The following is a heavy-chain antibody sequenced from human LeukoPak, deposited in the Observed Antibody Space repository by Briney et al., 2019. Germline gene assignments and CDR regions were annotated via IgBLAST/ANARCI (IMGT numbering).Heavy chain of an antibody. CDR1: GGSFSGYY. CDR2: INHSGST. D-gene: IGHD4-17*01. CDR3: ARADYGFDY. V-gene: IGHV4-34*01. Sequence: KPSETLSLTCAVYGGSFSGYYWSWIRQPPGKGLEWIGEINHSGSTNYNPSLKSRVTISVDTSKNQFSLKLSSVTAADTAVYYCARADYGFDYWGQGTLVTVSS. J-gene: IGHJ4*02.